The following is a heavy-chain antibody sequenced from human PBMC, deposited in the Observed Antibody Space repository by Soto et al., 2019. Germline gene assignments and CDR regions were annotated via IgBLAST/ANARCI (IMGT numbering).Heavy chain of an antibody. Sequence: GGSLRLSCAASEFTFSSYSMSWVRQAPGKGLEWVSGFSDSGDNTYYADSVKGRFSISRDNSKNTLYLQMNSLRVDDTAVYYCAKDSRGPDYWGQGTQVTVSS. V-gene: IGHV3-23*01. J-gene: IGHJ4*02. CDR3: AKDSRGPDY. CDR1: EFTFSSYS. CDR2: FSDSGDNT.